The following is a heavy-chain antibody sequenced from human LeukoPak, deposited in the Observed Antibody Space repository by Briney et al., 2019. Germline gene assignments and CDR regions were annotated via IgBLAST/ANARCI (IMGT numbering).Heavy chain of an antibody. D-gene: IGHD6-13*01. CDR3: ARGYSSSWPNWFDP. CDR2: TYYRSKWYN. CDR1: GDSVSSNSAA. Sequence: SQTLSLTCAIPGDSVSSNSAAWNWIRQSPSRGLEWLGRTYYRSKWYNDYAVSVKSRITINPDTSKNQFSLQLNSVTPEDTAVYYCARGYSSSWPNWFDPWGQGTLVTVSS. J-gene: IGHJ5*02. V-gene: IGHV6-1*01.